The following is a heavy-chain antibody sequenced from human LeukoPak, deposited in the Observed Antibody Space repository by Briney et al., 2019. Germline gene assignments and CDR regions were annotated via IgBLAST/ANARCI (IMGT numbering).Heavy chain of an antibody. J-gene: IGHJ5*02. D-gene: IGHD3-10*01. V-gene: IGHV3-74*01. CDR2: IESDGST. Sequence: SGGSLRLSCAASGFTFSSYWMHWVRQTPGKGLMWVSRIESDGSTIYSESVKERFTISRDNSKKTVELKKKRLRVDDTAMYYCARAVTYFYGSVTYDWFDPWGQGTLVTVSS. CDR3: ARAVTYFYGSVTYDWFDP. CDR1: GFTFSSYW.